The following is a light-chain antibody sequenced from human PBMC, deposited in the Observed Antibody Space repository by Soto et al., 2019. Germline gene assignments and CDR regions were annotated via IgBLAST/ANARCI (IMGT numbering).Light chain of an antibody. CDR1: QSVKSN. Sequence: EIVLTQSPGTLSLSPGERATLSCRASQSVKSNLAWYQQKPVQAPRLLIYGASTRATGIPARFSGSGSETEFTLTISSLRSEDSAVYYCQHYNHWLWTFGQGTKVDIK. J-gene: IGKJ1*01. CDR2: GAS. V-gene: IGKV3-15*01. CDR3: QHYNHWLWT.